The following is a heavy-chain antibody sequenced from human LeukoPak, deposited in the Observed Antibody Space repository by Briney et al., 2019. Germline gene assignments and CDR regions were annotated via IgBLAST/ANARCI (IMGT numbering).Heavy chain of an antibody. Sequence: GRSLRLSCAASGFTFSSYGMHWVRQAPGKRLEWVAVIWYDGSNKYYADSVKGRFTISRDNSKNTLYLQMNSLRAEDTAVYYCAKDYYDSSGYPRYAFDIWGQGTMVTVSS. V-gene: IGHV3-33*06. J-gene: IGHJ3*02. CDR3: AKDYYDSSGYPRYAFDI. CDR2: IWYDGSNK. CDR1: GFTFSSYG. D-gene: IGHD3-22*01.